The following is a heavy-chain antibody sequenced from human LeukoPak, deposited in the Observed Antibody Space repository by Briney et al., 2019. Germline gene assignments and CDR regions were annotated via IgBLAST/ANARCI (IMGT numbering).Heavy chain of an antibody. J-gene: IGHJ4*02. Sequence: KSGGSLRLSCAASGFTFSSYEMNWVRQAPGKGLEWVSYISTSDSSIYHADSVKGRFTISTDNAKNSLYLQMNSLRAEDTAVYYCAREHKTGQFFDYWGQGTLVTVSS. CDR1: GFTFSSYE. CDR2: ISTSDSSI. V-gene: IGHV3-48*03. D-gene: IGHD1-1*01. CDR3: AREHKTGQFFDY.